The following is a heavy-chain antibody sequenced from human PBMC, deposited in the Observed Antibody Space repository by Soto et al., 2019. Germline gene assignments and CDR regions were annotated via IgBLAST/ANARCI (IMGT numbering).Heavy chain of an antibody. V-gene: IGHV4-39*01. J-gene: IGHJ5*01. Sequence: SETLSLTCTVSGASIDRSNYYWDWIRQPPGKGLEWIGTTYYNGNAYYNPSLKSRVTMSVDPSNNQLSLQLNSVTPDDTAVYYCVRLVGNSWLDSWGPGTLVTVSS. CDR3: VRLVGNSWLDS. CDR1: GASIDRSNYY. D-gene: IGHD2-2*01. CDR2: TYYNGNA.